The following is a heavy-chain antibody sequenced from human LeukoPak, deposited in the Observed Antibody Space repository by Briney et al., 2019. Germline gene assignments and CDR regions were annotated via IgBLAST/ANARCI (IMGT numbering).Heavy chain of an antibody. J-gene: IGHJ4*02. V-gene: IGHV4-59*01. Sequence: PSETLSLTCTVSGGSISSYYWSGIRQPPGKGLEWIGYIYYSGSTKYKPSLKSRVTISVDTSKNQFSLKLSSVTAADTAVYYCARGLVSSSWYFDYWGQGTLVTVSS. D-gene: IGHD6-13*01. CDR2: IYYSGST. CDR3: ARGLVSSSWYFDY. CDR1: GGSISSYY.